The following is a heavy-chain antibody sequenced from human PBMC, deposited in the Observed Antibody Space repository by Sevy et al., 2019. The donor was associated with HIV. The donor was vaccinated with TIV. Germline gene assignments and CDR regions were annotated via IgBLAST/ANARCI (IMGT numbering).Heavy chain of an antibody. CDR1: GFTFSSYV. CDR2: IWYDGTIK. CDR3: ARGGGYCGGDCYSIDY. Sequence: GGSLRLSCAASGFTFSSYVMHWVRQAPGKGLEWVALIWYDGTIKYYADSVKGRFNISRDNSKDTLFLQMNSLTPEDTAVYYCARGGGYCGGDCYSIDYWGQGVLVTVSS. D-gene: IGHD2-21*02. V-gene: IGHV3-33*08. J-gene: IGHJ4*02.